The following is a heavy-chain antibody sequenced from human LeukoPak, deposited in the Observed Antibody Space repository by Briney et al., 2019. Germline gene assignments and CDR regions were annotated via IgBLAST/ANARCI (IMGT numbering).Heavy chain of an antibody. D-gene: IGHD5-18*01. J-gene: IGHJ3*02. CDR2: MNPNSGNT. CDR3: ARGTAMVNDAFDI. Sequence: ASVKVSCKASGYTFTSYDINWVRQATGQGLEWMGWMNPNSGNTGYAQKFQGRVTMTRNTSISTAYMELSRLRSDDTAVYYCARGTAMVNDAFDIWGQGTMVTVSS. V-gene: IGHV1-8*01. CDR1: GYTFTSYD.